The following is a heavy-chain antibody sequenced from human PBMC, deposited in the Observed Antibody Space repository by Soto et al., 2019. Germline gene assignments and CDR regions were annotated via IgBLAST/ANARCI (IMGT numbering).Heavy chain of an antibody. CDR1: GGTFSSYA. V-gene: IGHV1-69*12. D-gene: IGHD3-3*01. CDR3: ARQMEWNAPLFD. Sequence: QVQLVQSGAEVKKPGSSVKVSCKASGGTFSSYAISSVRQAPGHGLEWMGGIIPIFGTANYAQKIRGRVTITADESTSTAYIDLSSRRSDDTAVYDCARQMEWNAPLFDWGQRTLVTVAS. J-gene: IGHJ4*02. CDR2: IIPIFGTA.